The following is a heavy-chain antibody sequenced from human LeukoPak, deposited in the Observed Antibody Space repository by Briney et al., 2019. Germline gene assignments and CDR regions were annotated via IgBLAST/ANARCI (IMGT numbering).Heavy chain of an antibody. CDR3: ARDPLWGGGSYGY. D-gene: IGHD1-26*01. V-gene: IGHV4-39*07. CDR1: GGSISSSSYY. CDR2: IYYSGST. J-gene: IGHJ4*02. Sequence: SETLSLTCTVSGGSISSSSYYWGWIRQPPGKGLEWIGSIYYSGSTHYNPSLKSRVTISVDTSKNQFSLKLSSVTAADTAVYYCARDPLWGGGSYGYWGQGTLVTVSS.